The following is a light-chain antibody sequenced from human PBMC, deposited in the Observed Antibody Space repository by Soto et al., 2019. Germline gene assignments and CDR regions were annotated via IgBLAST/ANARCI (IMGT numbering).Light chain of an antibody. CDR1: QGIRND. V-gene: IGKV1-6*01. CDR3: LQDYNYPWT. Sequence: AIQMTQSPSSLSASVGDRVTITCRASQGIRNDLGWYQQKPGKAPKLLIYAASSLQSGVPSRFXGSXSXTDFTLTISSLQPEDFATYYCLQDYNYPWTFGQGTKVEIK. CDR2: AAS. J-gene: IGKJ1*01.